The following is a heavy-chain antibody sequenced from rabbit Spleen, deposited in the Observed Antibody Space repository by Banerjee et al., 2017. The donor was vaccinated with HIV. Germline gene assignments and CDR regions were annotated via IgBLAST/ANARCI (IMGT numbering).Heavy chain of an antibody. D-gene: IGHD1-1*01. V-gene: IGHV1S40*01. J-gene: IGHJ4*01. Sequence: QSLEESGGDLVKPGASLTLTCTASGFTLSSYWIWWVRQAPGKGLELIACIDGGNSNTDYASWAKGRFTISKTSSTTATLQVASLTAADTATYFCAREGPKNSVYFDLWGPGTLVTVS. CDR3: AREGPKNSVYFDL. CDR1: GFTLSSYW. CDR2: IDGGNSNT.